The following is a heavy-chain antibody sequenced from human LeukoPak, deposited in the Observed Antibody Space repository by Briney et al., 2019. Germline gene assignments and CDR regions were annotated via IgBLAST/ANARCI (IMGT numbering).Heavy chain of an antibody. Sequence: GESLKISCKGFGYSFTSYWIGWVRQMPGKGLEWMGVVYPGDSDSDTKYSPSLQGQVTISADKSISTAYLQWSSLKASDTAIYYCARRDYYGSGSYWGAFDYWGQGTLVTVSS. J-gene: IGHJ4*02. V-gene: IGHV5-51*01. D-gene: IGHD3-10*01. CDR1: GYSFTSYW. CDR2: VYPGDSDSDT. CDR3: ARRDYYGSGSYWGAFDY.